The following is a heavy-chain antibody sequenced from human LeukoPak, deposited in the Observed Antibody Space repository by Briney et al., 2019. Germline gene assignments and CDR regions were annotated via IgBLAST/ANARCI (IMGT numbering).Heavy chain of an antibody. CDR2: INAYNGNT. D-gene: IGHD3-10*01. J-gene: IGHJ4*02. Sequence: GASVKVSCKTSGYTLTYYVISWVRQAPGQGLEWMGWINAYNGNTNDAQKFQGRVTMTTDTSTSTAYMELRSLRSDDTAVYYCARPTMVRGVTSFDYWGQGTLVTVSS. CDR3: ARPTMVRGVTSFDY. CDR1: GYTLTYYV. V-gene: IGHV1-18*01.